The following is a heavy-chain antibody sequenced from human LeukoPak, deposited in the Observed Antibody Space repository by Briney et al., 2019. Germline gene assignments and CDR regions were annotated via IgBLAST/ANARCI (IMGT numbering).Heavy chain of an antibody. Sequence: PSETLSLTCTVSGGSISSYYWSWIRQPPGKGLEWMGYIYYSGSTNYNPSLKNRVTISVDTSKNQFSLKLSSVTAADTAIYYCARESGAFSPFGFWGQGTLVTVSS. CDR1: GGSISSYY. CDR2: IYYSGST. D-gene: IGHD1-26*01. V-gene: IGHV4-59*12. CDR3: ARESGAFSPFGF. J-gene: IGHJ4*02.